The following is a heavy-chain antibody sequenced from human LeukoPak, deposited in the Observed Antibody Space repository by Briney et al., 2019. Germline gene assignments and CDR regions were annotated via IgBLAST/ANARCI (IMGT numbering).Heavy chain of an antibody. D-gene: IGHD3-22*01. CDR3: ARLNGYYDSSGYYYYYYMDV. CDR1: GGTFSSYA. CDR2: IIPIFGTA. V-gene: IGHV1-69*13. Sequence: GASVKVSCKASGGTFSSYAISWVRQAPGQGLEWMGGIIPIFGTANYAQKFQGRVTITADESTSTVYMELSSLRSEDTAVYYCARLNGYYDSSGYYYYYYMDVWGKGTTVTISS. J-gene: IGHJ6*03.